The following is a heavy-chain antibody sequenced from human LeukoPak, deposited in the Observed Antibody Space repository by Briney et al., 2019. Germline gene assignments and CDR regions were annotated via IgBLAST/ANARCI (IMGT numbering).Heavy chain of an antibody. Sequence: GGSLRLSCTPSGFSFSNYWMSWVRQAPGKGLEWVASIKQDESEKYYVDSVKGRFTTSRDNAKSSLYLQMNALRGEDTAVYYCARLVGDVTTWDCWGQGTLVTVSS. D-gene: IGHD1-26*01. V-gene: IGHV3-7*03. J-gene: IGHJ4*02. CDR2: IKQDESEK. CDR3: ARLVGDVTTWDC. CDR1: GFSFSNYW.